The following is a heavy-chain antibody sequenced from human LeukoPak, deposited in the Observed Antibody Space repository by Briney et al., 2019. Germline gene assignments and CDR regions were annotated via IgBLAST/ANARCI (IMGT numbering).Heavy chain of an antibody. CDR2: IYYSGST. V-gene: IGHV4-39*01. CDR3: ARSSEYGDPFNY. Sequence: SSETLSLTCTVSGASISRSDYFWGWIRQPPGKGLEWIGSIYYSGSTYYSPSLKGRVTISVDTSKNQFSPKLTSVTAADTAVYYCARSSEYGDPFNYWGQGTLVTVSS. CDR1: GASISRSDYF. D-gene: IGHD4-17*01. J-gene: IGHJ4*02.